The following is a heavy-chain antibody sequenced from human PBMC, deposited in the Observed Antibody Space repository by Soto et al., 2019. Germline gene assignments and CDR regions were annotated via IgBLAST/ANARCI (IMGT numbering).Heavy chain of an antibody. V-gene: IGHV4-59*08. Sequence: SLTCTVSGGSISGYFWSWIRQPPGKGLEWIGYIYYNGSTNYNPSLKSRVSISVDTSKNQFSLKLSSVTAADTAVYYCARGMVRGVITYYYYGMDVWGQGTTVTVSS. J-gene: IGHJ6*02. CDR3: ARGMVRGVITYYYYGMDV. CDR1: GGSISGYF. D-gene: IGHD3-10*01. CDR2: IYYNGST.